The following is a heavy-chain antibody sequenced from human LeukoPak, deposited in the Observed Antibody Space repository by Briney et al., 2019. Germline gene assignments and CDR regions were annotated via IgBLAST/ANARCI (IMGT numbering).Heavy chain of an antibody. J-gene: IGHJ6*02. CDR3: ARGGSSSWYGSYYYYYGMDV. CDR2: IYYSGST. Sequence: SETLSLTCTVSGGSISSYYWSWIRQPPGKGLEWIGYIYYSGSTNYNPSLKSRVTISVDTSKNQFSLKLSSVTAADTAVYYCARGGSSSWYGSYYYYYGMDVWGQGTTVTVSS. D-gene: IGHD6-13*01. V-gene: IGHV4-59*01. CDR1: GGSISSYY.